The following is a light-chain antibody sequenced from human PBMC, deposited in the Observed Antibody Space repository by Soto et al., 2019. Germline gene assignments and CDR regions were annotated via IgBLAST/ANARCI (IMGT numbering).Light chain of an antibody. CDR1: QSLVPRDGKNY. Sequence: IVMNQNPISSPVNLGPPASIFCKSCQSLVPRDGKNYLSWLQQRPGQPPRLLIYKISNRFYGVPDRFSGSGAGTDFTLKISRVEAEDVGDYYCMQATQMPYTFGQGTTLEIK. CDR3: MQATQMPYT. V-gene: IGKV2-24*01. J-gene: IGKJ2*01. CDR2: KIS.